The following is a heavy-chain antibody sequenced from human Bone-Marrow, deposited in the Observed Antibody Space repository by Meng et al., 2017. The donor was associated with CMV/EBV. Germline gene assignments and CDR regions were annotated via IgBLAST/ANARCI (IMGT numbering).Heavy chain of an antibody. CDR2: IIPILGIV. CDR1: GGTFSSYA. V-gene: IGHV1-69*10. CDR3: ATELRLLEWLRLFDI. J-gene: IGHJ3*02. Sequence: SVKVSCKASGGTFSSYAISWVRQAPGQGLEWLGGIIPILGIVNYAQKFQGRVTITADKSTSTAYMELSSLRSEDTAVYYCATELRLLEWLRLFDIWGQGTMVT. D-gene: IGHD3-3*01.